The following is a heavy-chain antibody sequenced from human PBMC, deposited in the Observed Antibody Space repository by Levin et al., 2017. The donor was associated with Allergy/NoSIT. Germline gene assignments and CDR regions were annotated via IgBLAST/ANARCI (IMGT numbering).Heavy chain of an antibody. J-gene: IGHJ4*02. V-gene: IGHV3-74*03. D-gene: IGHD2-2*02. CDR1: GFTFSSFG. CDR2: IKGDGSTT. CDR3: VRDLYGRDDH. Sequence: GESLKISCVASGFTFSSFGMHWVRQAPGKGLVWLSHIKGDGSTTTYADSVKGRFTISRDNAKNTLYLQMNSLSAEDTAVYYCVRDLYGRDDHWGQGTLVTVSS.